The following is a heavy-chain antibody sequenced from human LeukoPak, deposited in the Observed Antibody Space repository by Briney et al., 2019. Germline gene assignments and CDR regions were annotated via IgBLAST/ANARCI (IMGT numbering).Heavy chain of an antibody. CDR2: INHSGST. CDR1: GGSFSGYY. V-gene: IGHV4-34*01. Sequence: SETLSLTCAVYGGSFSGYYWSWIRQPPGKGLEWIGEINHSGSTNYNPSLKSRVTMSVDTSKNQFSLKLSSVTAADTAVYYCARVDYSNYRDGYYFDYWGQGTLVTVSS. J-gene: IGHJ4*02. CDR3: ARVDYSNYRDGYYFDY. D-gene: IGHD4-11*01.